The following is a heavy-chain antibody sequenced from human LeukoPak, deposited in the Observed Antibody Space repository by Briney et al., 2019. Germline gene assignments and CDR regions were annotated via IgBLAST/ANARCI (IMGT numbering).Heavy chain of an antibody. D-gene: IGHD4-17*01. CDR1: GFTFSSYV. J-gene: IGHJ6*02. Sequence: GGSLRLSCAASGFTFSSYVMSWVRQAPGEGLEWVSGVSGPGGSTYYADSVEGRFTISRDNSKDTLYLQMNSLRAEDTAVYYCAKGRRYGDYDVWGRGTTLIVS. CDR3: AKGRRYGDYDV. V-gene: IGHV3-23*01. CDR2: VSGPGGST.